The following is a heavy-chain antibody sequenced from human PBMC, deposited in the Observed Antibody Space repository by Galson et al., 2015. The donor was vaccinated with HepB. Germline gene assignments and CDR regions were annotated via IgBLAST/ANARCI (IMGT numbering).Heavy chain of an antibody. Sequence: SVKVSCKASGYTFTHYYIHWVRQAPGQGLEWMGWANPKGGGTDYAQKFQGRVTLTGDTSISTAYMELSDMKSDDAAVYYCARSSLYKRNGYDAFDIWGQGTLVTVSS. D-gene: IGHD1-1*01. V-gene: IGHV1-2*02. CDR3: ARSSLYKRNGYDAFDI. J-gene: IGHJ3*02. CDR2: ANPKGGGT. CDR1: GYTFTHYY.